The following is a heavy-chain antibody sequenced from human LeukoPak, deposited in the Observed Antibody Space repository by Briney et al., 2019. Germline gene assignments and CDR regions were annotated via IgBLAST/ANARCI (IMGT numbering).Heavy chain of an antibody. D-gene: IGHD6-13*01. CDR1: GGTFSSYA. V-gene: IGHV1-69*04. Sequence: GASVKVSRKASGGTFSSYAISWVRQAPGQGLEWMGRIIPILGIANYAQKFQGRVTITADKSTSTAYMELSSLRSEDTAVYYCARAKIAAADPADCWGQGTLVTVSS. CDR2: IIPILGIA. CDR3: ARAKIAAADPADC. J-gene: IGHJ4*02.